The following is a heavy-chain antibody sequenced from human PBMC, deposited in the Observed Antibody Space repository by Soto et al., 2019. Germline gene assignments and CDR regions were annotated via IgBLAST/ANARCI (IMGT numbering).Heavy chain of an antibody. V-gene: IGHV3-23*01. Sequence: EVQLLESGGGLVQPGGSLRLSCAASGFTFSSYAMSWVRQAPGKGLEWVSAISGSGGSTYYADSVKGRFTISRDDSKNTVYLQMNSLRAEDTAVYYCAKVWAWNMFRGGKVDPWGQGTLVTVSS. CDR2: ISGSGGST. CDR3: AKVWAWNMFRGGKVDP. D-gene: IGHD3-10*01. J-gene: IGHJ5*02. CDR1: GFTFSSYA.